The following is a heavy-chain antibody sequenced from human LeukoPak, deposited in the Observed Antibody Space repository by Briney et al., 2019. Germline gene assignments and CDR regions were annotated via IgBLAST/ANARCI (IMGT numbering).Heavy chain of an antibody. J-gene: IGHJ4*02. V-gene: IGHV3-21*01. CDR1: GLTFNNYG. CDR3: ARDHEGVVGATGGVDY. D-gene: IGHD1-26*01. CDR2: MCGSGDNT. Sequence: GGSLTLSCAASGLTFNNYGMSWVRQAPPKGLAGVSRMCGSGDNTSYAGSVKGRFTISRDNAKNSLYLQMNSLRAEDTAVYYCARDHEGVVGATGGVDYWGQGTLVTVSS.